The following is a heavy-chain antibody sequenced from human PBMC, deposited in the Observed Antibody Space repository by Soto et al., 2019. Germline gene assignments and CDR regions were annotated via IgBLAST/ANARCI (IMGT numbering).Heavy chain of an antibody. J-gene: IGHJ3*01. CDR2: INWNGGST. CDR1: GFTFDDYG. Sequence: PGGSLRLSCATSGFTFDDYGMSWVRQVPGKGLEWVSSINWNGGSTGYADSVKGRFTISRDNAKKSLYLQMNSLRGEDTALYYCAKESSARYSRGLAPDDFVVWGRGILAPGSS. CDR3: AKESSARYSRGLAPDDFVV. V-gene: IGHV3-20*04. D-gene: IGHD6-19*01.